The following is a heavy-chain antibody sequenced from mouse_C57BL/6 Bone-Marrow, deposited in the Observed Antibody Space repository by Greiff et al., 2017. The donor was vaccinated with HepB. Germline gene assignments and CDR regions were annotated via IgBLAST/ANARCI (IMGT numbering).Heavy chain of an antibody. J-gene: IGHJ1*03. Sequence: VQLQQSGAELVRPGASVKLSCTASGFNIKDDYMHWVKQRPEQGLEWIGWIDPENGDTEYASKFQGKATITADTASNTAYLQLSSLTSEDTAVYYCTSYDGYYVHFDVWGTGTTVTVSS. CDR3: TSYDGYYVHFDV. CDR2: IDPENGDT. CDR1: GFNIKDDY. V-gene: IGHV14-4*01. D-gene: IGHD2-3*01.